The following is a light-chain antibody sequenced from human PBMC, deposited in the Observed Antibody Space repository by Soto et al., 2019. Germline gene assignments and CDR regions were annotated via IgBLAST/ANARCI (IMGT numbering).Light chain of an antibody. CDR1: QSISSY. CDR3: QQSYSTPPVT. Sequence: DIQMTQSPSSLSSSVGDRVTITCRASQSISSYLNWYQQKPGKAHKRLIYAASSLQSGVPSRFSGSGSGTAFTLTISSLQPEDFATYYCQQSYSTPPVTFGGGTKVEIK. CDR2: AAS. V-gene: IGKV1-39*01. J-gene: IGKJ4*01.